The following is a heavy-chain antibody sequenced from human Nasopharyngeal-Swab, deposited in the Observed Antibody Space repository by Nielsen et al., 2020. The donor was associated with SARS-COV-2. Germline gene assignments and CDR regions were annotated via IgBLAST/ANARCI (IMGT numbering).Heavy chain of an antibody. D-gene: IGHD4-17*01. J-gene: IGHJ3*02. CDR3: ARHGTTVTRNYAFDI. CDR2: IYYSGST. Sequence: RQAPGMGLEWIGSIYYSGSTFNNPSNKSRVTISVDTSKNQFSLKLSSVTAADTAVYYCARHGTTVTRNYAFDIWGQGTMVTVSS. V-gene: IGHV4-39*01.